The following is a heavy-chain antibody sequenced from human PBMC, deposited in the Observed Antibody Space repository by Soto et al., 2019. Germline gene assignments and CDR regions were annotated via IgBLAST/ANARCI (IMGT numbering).Heavy chain of an antibody. CDR1: GGSVSRDSNF. CDR3: ARHGSN. V-gene: IGHV4-61*01. CDR2: IYYSGPS. Sequence: ASETLSLTCTVSGGSVSRDSNFWSWIRQPPGKGLEWIGYIYYSGPSRYNPSLESRVTISIDSSKNQVSLTLTSVTAADTAVYYCARHGSNWGQGTLVTVSS. J-gene: IGHJ4*02.